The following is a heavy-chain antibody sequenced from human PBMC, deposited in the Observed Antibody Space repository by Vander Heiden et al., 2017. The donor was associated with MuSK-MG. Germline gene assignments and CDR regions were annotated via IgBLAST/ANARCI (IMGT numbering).Heavy chain of an antibody. D-gene: IGHD1-26*01. Sequence: QLQLQESGPGLVKPSETLSLTCTVSGGSISSSSYYWGWIRQPPGKGLEWIGSIYYSGSTSYNPSLKSRVTISVDTSKNQFSLKLSSVTAADTAVYYCARQYSGNYYYYYGMDVWGQGTTVTVSS. V-gene: IGHV4-39*07. CDR1: GGSISSSSYY. J-gene: IGHJ6*02. CDR3: ARQYSGNYYYYYGMDV. CDR2: IYYSGST.